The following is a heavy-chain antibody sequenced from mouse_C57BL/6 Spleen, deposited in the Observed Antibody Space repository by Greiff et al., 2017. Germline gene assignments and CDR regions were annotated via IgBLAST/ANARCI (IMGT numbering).Heavy chain of an antibody. Sequence: VQLQQSGTVLARPGASVKMSCKTSGYTFTSYWMHWVKQRHGQGLEWIGAIYPGNSDTSYNQKFKGKAKLTAVTSASTAYMELSSLTNEDSAVYYCTRGLYYGSSTGFAYWGQGTLVTVSA. CDR3: TRGLYYGSSTGFAY. D-gene: IGHD1-1*01. CDR2: IYPGNSDT. CDR1: GYTFTSYW. J-gene: IGHJ3*01. V-gene: IGHV1-5*01.